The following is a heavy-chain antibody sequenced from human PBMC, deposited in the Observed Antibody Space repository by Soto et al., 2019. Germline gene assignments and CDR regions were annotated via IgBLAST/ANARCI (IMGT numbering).Heavy chain of an antibody. CDR1: GGTFSSYT. D-gene: IGHD1-20*01. Sequence: ASVKVSCKASGGTFSSYTISWVRQAPGQGLEWMGRIIPILGIANYAQKFQGRVTITGDKSTSTAYMELSSLRSEDTAVYYCARDWGQYNWNHFDYWGQGTLVTVSS. J-gene: IGHJ4*02. V-gene: IGHV1-69*04. CDR2: IIPILGIA. CDR3: ARDWGQYNWNHFDY.